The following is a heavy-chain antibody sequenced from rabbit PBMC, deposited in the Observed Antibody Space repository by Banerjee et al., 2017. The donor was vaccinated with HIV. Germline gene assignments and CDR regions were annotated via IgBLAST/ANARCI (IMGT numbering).Heavy chain of an antibody. CDR3: VRGGYYSSGWGDYGMDL. CDR1: GFSFSSRYY. D-gene: IGHD4-1*01. V-gene: IGHV1S40*01. CDR2: ISTSSGST. J-gene: IGHJ6*01. Sequence: QSLEESGGGLVQPEGSLTLTCTASGFSFSSRYYMCWVRQAPGKGLELIGCISTSSGSTYYASWAKGRLTISKTSSTTVTLQMNSLTAADTATYFCVRGGYYSSGWGDYGMDLWGQGTLVTVS.